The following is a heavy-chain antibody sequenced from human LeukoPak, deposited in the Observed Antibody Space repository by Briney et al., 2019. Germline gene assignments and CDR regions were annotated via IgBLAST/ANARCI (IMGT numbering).Heavy chain of an antibody. D-gene: IGHD3-22*01. V-gene: IGHV1-69*05. CDR1: GATFTSYA. Sequence: GASVKVSCKASGATFTSYAISWGRQAPGQGLEWMGGCIPIFGTGNYAQKFQGRVTITTDESTSTAYMELSSLRSEDTAVYYCARGNYYDSSGYYYYYYMDVWGKGTTVTVSS. CDR2: CIPIFGTG. CDR3: ARGNYYDSSGYYYYYYMDV. J-gene: IGHJ6*03.